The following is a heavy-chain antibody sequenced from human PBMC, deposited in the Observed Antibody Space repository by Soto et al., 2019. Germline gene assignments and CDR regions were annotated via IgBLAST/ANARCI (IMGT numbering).Heavy chain of an antibody. D-gene: IGHD5-12*01. CDR3: ASGVDIVATTPFDY. CDR2: IYYSGST. J-gene: IGHJ4*02. Sequence: SETLSLTCTVSGGSISSGDYYWSWIRQPPGKGLEWIGYIYYSGSTYYNPSLKSRVTISVDTSKNQFSLKLSSVTAADTAVYYCASGVDIVATTPFDYWGQGTLVTVSS. V-gene: IGHV4-30-4*01. CDR1: GGSISSGDYY.